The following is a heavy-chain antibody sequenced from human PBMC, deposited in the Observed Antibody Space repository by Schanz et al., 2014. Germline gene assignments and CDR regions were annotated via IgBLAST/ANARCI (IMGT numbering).Heavy chain of an antibody. V-gene: IGHV3-30*03. CDR2: ISYDGRHK. CDR1: GFTFSGYG. D-gene: IGHD4-4*01. Sequence: VQLVESGGGLVQPGRSLRLSCAASGFTFSGYGMHWVRQAPGKGLEWVAIISYDGRHKNYADSVKGRFTISRDNSKNTLYLQMFSLRAEDMGVYYCAGGKTTGLAYWGQGTQVAVSS. J-gene: IGHJ4*02. CDR3: AGGKTTGLAY.